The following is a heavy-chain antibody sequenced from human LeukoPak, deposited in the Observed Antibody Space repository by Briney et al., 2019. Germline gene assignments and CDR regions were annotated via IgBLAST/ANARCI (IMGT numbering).Heavy chain of an antibody. CDR2: IRYDGSNK. V-gene: IGHV3-30*02. CDR1: GFTFSSYG. Sequence: TGGSLRLSCAASGFTFSSYGMHWVRQAPGKGLEWVAFIRYDGSNKYYADSVKGRFTISRDNSKNTLYLQMNSLRAEDTDVYYCAKDGARGSYSSGWYDFDYWGQGTLVTVSS. CDR3: AKDGARGSYSSGWYDFDY. D-gene: IGHD6-19*01. J-gene: IGHJ4*02.